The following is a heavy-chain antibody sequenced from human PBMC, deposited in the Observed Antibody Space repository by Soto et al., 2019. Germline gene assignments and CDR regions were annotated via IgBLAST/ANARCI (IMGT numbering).Heavy chain of an antibody. J-gene: IGHJ4*02. CDR1: GGSISSGDYY. CDR2: IHYSGST. D-gene: IGHD1-1*01. V-gene: IGHV4-30-4*01. Sequence: QVQLQESGPGLVKPSQTLSLTCTVSGGSISSGDYYWSWIRQSPGKGLEWIGYIHYSGSTYYNPSLKSRVTISVDTSKKQFSLKLSSVTAADTAVYYCARASSVQLTRHQQYWGQGTLVTVSS. CDR3: ARASSVQLTRHQQY.